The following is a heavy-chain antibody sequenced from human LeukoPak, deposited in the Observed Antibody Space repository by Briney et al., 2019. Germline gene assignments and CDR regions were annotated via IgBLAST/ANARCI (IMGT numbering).Heavy chain of an antibody. D-gene: IGHD6-19*01. CDR1: GFTFSSYG. CDR3: AKDFESSGWYFDY. Sequence: GGSLRLSCAASGFTFSSYGMHWVRQAPGKGLEWVAFIRYDGSNKYYADSVKGRFTISRDNSKNTLYLQMNSLRAEDTAVYYCAKDFESSGWYFDYWGQGTLVTVSS. J-gene: IGHJ4*02. CDR2: IRYDGSNK. V-gene: IGHV3-30*02.